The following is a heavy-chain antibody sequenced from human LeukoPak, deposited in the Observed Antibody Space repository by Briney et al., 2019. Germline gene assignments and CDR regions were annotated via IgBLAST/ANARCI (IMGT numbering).Heavy chain of an antibody. CDR2: IYYSGST. J-gene: IGHJ4*02. Sequence: PSETLSLTCTVSGGSISSYYWGWIRQPPGKGLEWIGYIYYSGSTNYNPSLKSRVTISVDTSKNQFSLKLSSVTAADTAVYYCARRRGQLLSMYYFDYWGQGTLVTVSS. D-gene: IGHD2-2*01. CDR1: GGSISSYY. CDR3: ARRRGQLLSMYYFDY. V-gene: IGHV4-59*08.